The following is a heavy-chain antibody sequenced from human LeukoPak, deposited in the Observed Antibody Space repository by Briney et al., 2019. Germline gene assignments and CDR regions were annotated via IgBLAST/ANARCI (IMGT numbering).Heavy chain of an antibody. J-gene: IGHJ3*02. CDR3: AREDIVVVPAAMGAFDI. Sequence: SVKVSCKASGYTFTSYYMHWVRQAPGQGLEWMGGIIPIFGTANYAQKFQGRVTITADESTSTAYMELSSLRSEDTAVYYCAREDIVVVPAAMGAFDIWGQGTMVTVSS. CDR2: IIPIFGTA. D-gene: IGHD2-2*01. V-gene: IGHV1-69*13. CDR1: GYTFTSYY.